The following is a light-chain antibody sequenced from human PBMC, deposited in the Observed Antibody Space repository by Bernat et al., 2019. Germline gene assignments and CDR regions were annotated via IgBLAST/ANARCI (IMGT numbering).Light chain of an antibody. Sequence: QSVLTQPPSASGTPGQRVTISCSGSSSNIGSNYVYWYQQLPGTAPKLLIYSNNQRPSGVPDRFSGSKPGTSASLAISGLRSEDGADYYCAAWDDSLSGWVFGGGTKLTVL. CDR1: SSNIGSNY. CDR2: SNN. CDR3: AAWDDSLSGWV. V-gene: IGLV1-47*02. J-gene: IGLJ3*02.